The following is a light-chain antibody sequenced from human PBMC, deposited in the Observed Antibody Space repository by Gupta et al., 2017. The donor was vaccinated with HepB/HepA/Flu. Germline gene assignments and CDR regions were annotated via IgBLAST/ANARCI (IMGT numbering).Light chain of an antibody. CDR1: SSNIGSNY. Sequence: QSVLTPPPSASETPGQRVTISCSGSSSNIGSNYVYWYQQLPGTAPKLLIYRNNQRPSGVPDRFSGSKSGTSASLAISGLRSDDEADYYCAAWDDRRSGWVFGGGTKLTVL. V-gene: IGLV1-47*01. CDR2: RNN. J-gene: IGLJ3*02. CDR3: AAWDDRRSGWV.